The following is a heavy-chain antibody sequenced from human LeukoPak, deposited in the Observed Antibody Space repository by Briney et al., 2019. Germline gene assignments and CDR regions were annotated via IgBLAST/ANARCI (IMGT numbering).Heavy chain of an antibody. D-gene: IGHD1-26*01. CDR3: ARGSFTDGFDV. J-gene: IGHJ3*01. CDR2: INTDTGSP. Sequence: ASVKVSCKASGSTFTTYPMNWVRQAPGQGLEWMGWINTDTGSPTYAQGFTGRFVFSLDISLNTAFLHISSLKAEDTAVYFCARGSFTDGFDVWGQGTMVTVSS. CDR1: GSTFTTYP. V-gene: IGHV7-4-1*02.